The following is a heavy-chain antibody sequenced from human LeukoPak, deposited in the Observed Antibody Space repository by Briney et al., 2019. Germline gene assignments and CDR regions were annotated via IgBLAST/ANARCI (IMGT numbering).Heavy chain of an antibody. V-gene: IGHV3-48*02. J-gene: IGHJ4*02. CDR3: ARVWQDYSGVDY. CDR1: GFTFSSYA. D-gene: IGHD2-21*01. Sequence: GGSLRLSCAASGFTFSSYAMSWVRQAPGKGLEWISYISTTGTTIHYADSVKGRFAISRDNAKSSLYLQMNSLRDEDTAVYYCARVWQDYSGVDYWGQGTLVTVSS. CDR2: ISTTGTTI.